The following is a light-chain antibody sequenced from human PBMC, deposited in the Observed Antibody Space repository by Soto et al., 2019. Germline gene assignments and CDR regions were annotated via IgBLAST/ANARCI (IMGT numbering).Light chain of an antibody. CDR2: DAS. J-gene: IGKJ3*01. CDR3: QQYDNLPVT. V-gene: IGKV1-33*01. CDR1: QDISKY. Sequence: DIQMTKSPSSLSASVGDRVTITCQASQDISKYLNWYQQKPGKAPKLLIYDASNLETGVPSRFSGSGSGTDFTLTISSLQPEDIATYFCQQYDNLPVTFGPGTKVDIK.